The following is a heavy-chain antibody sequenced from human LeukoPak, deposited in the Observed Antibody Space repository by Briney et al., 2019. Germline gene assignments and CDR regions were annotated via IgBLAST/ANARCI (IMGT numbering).Heavy chain of an antibody. Sequence: ASVKASSNPSTYILTSYSVGWVRQAPGQGLEWMGWINPNSSGTNYAQKFQGRVTMTRDTSISTAYMELSRLRSEDTAVYYCARVGSRYGDYLGYWGQGTLVTVSS. D-gene: IGHD4-17*01. CDR2: INPNSSGT. V-gene: IGHV1-2*02. J-gene: IGHJ4*02. CDR3: ARVGSRYGDYLGY. CDR1: TYILTSYS.